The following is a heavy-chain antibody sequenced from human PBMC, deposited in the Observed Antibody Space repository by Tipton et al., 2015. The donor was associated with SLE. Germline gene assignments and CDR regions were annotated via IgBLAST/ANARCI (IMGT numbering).Heavy chain of an antibody. CDR3: ARQGCSSTSCIRH. D-gene: IGHD2-2*01. J-gene: IGHJ1*01. CDR2: IYPGFYPGGPNP. CDR1: GYSFTSYW. Sequence: QLVQSGAEVKKPGESLKISCKGSGYSFTSYWIGWVRQMPGKGLEWMGNIYPGFYPGGPNPVYNPSFQGQVTISIDKSIGTAYLQWSSLRASDTAMYYCARQGCSSTSCIRHWGQGTLVSVSS. V-gene: IGHV5-51*01.